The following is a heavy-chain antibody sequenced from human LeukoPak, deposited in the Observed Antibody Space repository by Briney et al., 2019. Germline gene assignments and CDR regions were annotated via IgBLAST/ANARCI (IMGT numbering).Heavy chain of an antibody. Sequence: ASAKVSCKASGYTFTSYGISWVRQAPGQGLEWMGWISAYNGNTNYAQKLQGRVTMTTDTSTSTAYMELRSLRSDDTAVYYCARDPRTTIDYYYYGMDVWGQGTTVTVSS. CDR2: ISAYNGNT. D-gene: IGHD4-11*01. CDR3: ARDPRTTIDYYYYGMDV. CDR1: GYTFTSYG. J-gene: IGHJ6*02. V-gene: IGHV1-18*01.